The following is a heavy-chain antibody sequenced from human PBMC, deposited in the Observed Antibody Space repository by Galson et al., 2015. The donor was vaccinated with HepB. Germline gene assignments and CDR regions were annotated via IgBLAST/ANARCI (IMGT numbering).Heavy chain of an antibody. Sequence: SLRLAGAGSGVTFGSYARHWGRQAPGKGLEWVAVISHDGSSKYYAESVKGRFTISRDNPRNTLDLQMDSLGPEDTAIYYCVKACRGGGNCFYFQSWGQGTLVTVSS. J-gene: IGHJ4*02. D-gene: IGHD2-21*01. CDR1: GVTFGSYA. V-gene: IGHV3-30*18. CDR2: ISHDGSSK. CDR3: VKACRGGGNCFYFQS.